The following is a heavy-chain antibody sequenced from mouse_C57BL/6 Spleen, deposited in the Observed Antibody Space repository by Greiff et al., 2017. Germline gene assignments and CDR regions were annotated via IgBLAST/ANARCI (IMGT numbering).Heavy chain of an antibody. J-gene: IGHJ2*01. Sequence: EVQGVESGAELVRPGASVKLSCTASGFNIKDDYMHWVKQRPEQGLEWIGWIDPENGDTEYASKFQGKATITADTSSNTAYLQLSSLTSEDTAVYYCTGKVDYWGQGTTLTVSS. D-gene: IGHD2-1*01. CDR2: IDPENGDT. CDR1: GFNIKDDY. CDR3: TGKVDY. V-gene: IGHV14-4*01.